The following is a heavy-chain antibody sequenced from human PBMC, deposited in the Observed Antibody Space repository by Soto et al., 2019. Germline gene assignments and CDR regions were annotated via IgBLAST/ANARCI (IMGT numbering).Heavy chain of an antibody. CDR1: GFTFSSYA. Sequence: EVQLLESGGGLVQPGGSLRLSCAASGFTFSSYAMNWVRQAPGKGLEWVSTISGDGGNTYYADSVRGRFTSSRDNSKTTLYLQMNSLRVDDSAIYYCAKGADWFDPWGQATLVTVSS. CDR3: AKGADWFDP. CDR2: ISGDGGNT. V-gene: IGHV3-23*01. J-gene: IGHJ5*02.